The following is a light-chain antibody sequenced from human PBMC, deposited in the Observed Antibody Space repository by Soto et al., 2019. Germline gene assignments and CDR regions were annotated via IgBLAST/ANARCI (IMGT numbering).Light chain of an antibody. CDR3: MQAPQNPPYT. Sequence: DIVMTQSPLSLPVTPGEPASISCRSSQSLLHSNGYNYLDWYLQKPGQSPQLLIYLASIRASGGADRFSGSGSGTDFTLKISRVEAEDVGVYYCMQAPQNPPYTFGQGTKVEIK. J-gene: IGKJ2*01. V-gene: IGKV2-28*01. CDR1: QSLLHSNGYNY. CDR2: LAS.